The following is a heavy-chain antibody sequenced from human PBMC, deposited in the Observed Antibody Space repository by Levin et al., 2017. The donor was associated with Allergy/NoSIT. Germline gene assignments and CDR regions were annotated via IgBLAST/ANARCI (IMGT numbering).Heavy chain of an antibody. CDR2: ISYDGSNK. Sequence: GESLKISCAASGFTFSSYGMHWVRQAPGKGLEWVAVISYDGSNKYYADSVKGRFTISRDNSKNTLYLQMNSLRAEDTAVYYCAKDAPNRVAGPRWELLDYYYMDVWGKGTTVTVSS. D-gene: IGHD1-26*01. CDR1: GFTFSSYG. V-gene: IGHV3-30*18. J-gene: IGHJ6*03. CDR3: AKDAPNRVAGPRWELLDYYYMDV.